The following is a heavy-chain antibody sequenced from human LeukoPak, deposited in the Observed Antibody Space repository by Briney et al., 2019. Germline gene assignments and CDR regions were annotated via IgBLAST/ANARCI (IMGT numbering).Heavy chain of an antibody. CDR1: GFTFSSYG. CDR3: ARDDAEQLVQYYFDY. D-gene: IGHD6-13*01. J-gene: IGHJ4*02. CDR2: IWYDGSNK. Sequence: GGSLRLSCAASGFTFSSYGMHWVRQAPGKGLEWVAVIWYDGSNKYYADSVKGRFTISRDNSKNTLYLQMNSLRAEDTAVYYRARDDAEQLVQYYFDYWGQGTLVTVSS. V-gene: IGHV3-33*01.